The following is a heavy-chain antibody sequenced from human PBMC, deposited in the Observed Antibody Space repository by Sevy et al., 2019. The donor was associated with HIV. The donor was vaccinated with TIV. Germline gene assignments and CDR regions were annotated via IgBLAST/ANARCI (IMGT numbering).Heavy chain of an antibody. CDR1: GFTFSSYA. D-gene: IGHD4-4*01. CDR3: AREPARAQSYYFDY. CDR2: ISYDGSNK. J-gene: IGHJ4*02. Sequence: GGSLRLSCAASGFTFSSYAMHWVRQAPGKGLEWVAAISYDGSNKYYADSVKGRFTISRDNSKNTLYLQMNSLRAEDTAVYYCAREPARAQSYYFDYWGQGTLVTVSS. V-gene: IGHV3-30-3*01.